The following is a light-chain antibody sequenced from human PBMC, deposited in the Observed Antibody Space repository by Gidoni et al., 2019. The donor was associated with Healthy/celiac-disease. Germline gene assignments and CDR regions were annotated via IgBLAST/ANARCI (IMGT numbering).Light chain of an antibody. CDR3: MQALQTPLT. V-gene: IGKV2-28*01. J-gene: IGKJ5*01. CDR1: QSLLHSNGYNY. CDR2: LGS. Sequence: IGMTQSPLSLPVTPGEPASISCRSSQSLLHSNGYNYLDWYLQKPGQSPQLLIYLGSNRASGVPDRFSGSGSGTDFTLKISRVEAEDVGVYYCMQALQTPLTFGQGTRLEIK.